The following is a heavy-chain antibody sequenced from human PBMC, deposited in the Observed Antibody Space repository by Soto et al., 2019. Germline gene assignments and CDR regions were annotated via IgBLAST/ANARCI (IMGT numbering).Heavy chain of an antibody. CDR3: ARDKDDFWSGYSNDGFDP. CDR2: ISAYNGNT. Sequence: ASVKVSCKASGYTFTSCGISWVRQAPGQGLEWMGWISAYNGNTNYAQKLQGRVTMTTDTSTSTAYMELRSLRSDDTAVYYCARDKDDFWSGYSNDGFDPWGQGTLVTVSS. CDR1: GYTFTSCG. J-gene: IGHJ5*02. D-gene: IGHD3-3*01. V-gene: IGHV1-18*01.